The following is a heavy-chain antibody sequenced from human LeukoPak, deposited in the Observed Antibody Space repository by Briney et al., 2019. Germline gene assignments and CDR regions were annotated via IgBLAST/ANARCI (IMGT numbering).Heavy chain of an antibody. J-gene: IGHJ2*01. CDR2: IYTSGST. CDR3: ARDRIVATTQGEYWYFDL. Sequence: PSETLSLTCTVSGGSISSYYWSWIRQPAGKGLEWIGRIYTSGSTNYNPSLKSRVTMSVDTSKNQFSLKLSSVTAADTAVYYCARDRIVATTQGEYWYFDLWGRGTLVTVSS. CDR1: GGSISSYY. D-gene: IGHD5-12*01. V-gene: IGHV4-4*07.